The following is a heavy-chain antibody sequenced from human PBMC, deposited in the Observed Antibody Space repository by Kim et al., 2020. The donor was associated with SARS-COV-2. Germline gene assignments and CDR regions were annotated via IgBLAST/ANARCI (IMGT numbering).Heavy chain of an antibody. CDR3: ARLTLDYGDFSSYYFDY. CDR1: GGSISSSSYY. V-gene: IGHV4-39*01. Sequence: SETLSLTCTVSGGSISSSSYYWGWIRQPPGKGLEWIGSIYYSGSTYYNPSLKSRVTISVDTSKNQFSLKLSSVTAADTAVYYCARLTLDYGDFSSYYFDYWGQGTLVTVSS. J-gene: IGHJ4*02. D-gene: IGHD4-17*01. CDR2: IYYSGST.